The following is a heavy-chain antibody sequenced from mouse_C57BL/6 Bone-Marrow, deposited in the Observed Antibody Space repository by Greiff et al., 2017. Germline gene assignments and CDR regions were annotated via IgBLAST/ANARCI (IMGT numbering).Heavy chain of an antibody. CDR2: IDPSGSYT. J-gene: IGHJ1*03. V-gene: IGHV1-50*01. Sequence: QVPLQQPGAELVKPWASVKLSCKASGYTFTSYWMQWVKQRPGQGLEWIGEIDPSGSYTNYNQPFTGKATMTLDTSSSTAYMQLSSLTSADSAVYDCERGYWYFDVWGTGTTVTVSA. CDR1: GYTFTSYW. CDR3: ERGYWYFDV.